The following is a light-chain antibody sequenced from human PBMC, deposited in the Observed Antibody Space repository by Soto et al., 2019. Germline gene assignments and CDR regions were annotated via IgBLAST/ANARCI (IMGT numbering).Light chain of an antibody. CDR1: SSNIGKNY. Sequence: HSVLTQPPSVSAAPGQKVTFSCSGSSSNIGKNYVSWYQQVPGTAPKLLIYEDNKRRSGIPDRFSGSKSGTSATLGITGLQTGDEADYYCGTWDSSLSVFVFGPGTKVTVL. CDR2: EDN. J-gene: IGLJ1*01. V-gene: IGLV1-51*02. CDR3: GTWDSSLSVFV.